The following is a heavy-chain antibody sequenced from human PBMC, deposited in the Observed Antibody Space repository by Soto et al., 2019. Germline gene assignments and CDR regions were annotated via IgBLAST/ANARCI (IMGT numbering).Heavy chain of an antibody. Sequence: SMEVSCKASGVTFSSYAINWVRQAPGQGLEWMGGIIPIFGTANYAQKFQGRVTITADKSTSTVYMALSSVRSEDTAVYYCARDAARRRDFDYWGQGTLVTVSS. D-gene: IGHD6-6*01. CDR3: ARDAARRRDFDY. CDR2: IIPIFGTA. J-gene: IGHJ4*02. CDR1: GVTFSSYA. V-gene: IGHV1-69*06.